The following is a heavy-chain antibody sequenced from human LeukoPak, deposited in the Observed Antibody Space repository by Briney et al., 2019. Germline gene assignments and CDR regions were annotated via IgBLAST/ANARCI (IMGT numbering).Heavy chain of an antibody. CDR2: MNPHSGNT. V-gene: IGHV1-8*01. J-gene: IGHJ3*02. Sequence: EASVKVSCKASGYTFTSYDINWVRQATGQGLEWMGWMNPHSGNTGYAQKFLGRITLTRNTSTSMAYMELTTLKSEDTAVYYCARGRRDVFDIWGQGTTVTVS. CDR3: ARGRRDVFDI. CDR1: GYTFTSYD.